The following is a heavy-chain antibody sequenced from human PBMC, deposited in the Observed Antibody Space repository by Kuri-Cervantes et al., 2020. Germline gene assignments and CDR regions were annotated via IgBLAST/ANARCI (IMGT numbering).Heavy chain of an antibody. V-gene: IGHV1-3*01. CDR3: ARVWAGAGITLVPFDI. D-gene: IGHD3-10*01. Sequence: ASVKVSCKASGYTFTSYAMHWVRQAPGQRLEWMGWINAGNGNTKYSQKFQGRVTITRDTSASTAYMELSSLRSEDAAVYYCARVWAGAGITLVPFDIWGQGTMVTVSS. J-gene: IGHJ3*02. CDR1: GYTFTSYA. CDR2: INAGNGNT.